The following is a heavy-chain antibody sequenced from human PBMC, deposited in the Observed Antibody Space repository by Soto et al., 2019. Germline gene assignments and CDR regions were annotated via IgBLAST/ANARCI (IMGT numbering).Heavy chain of an antibody. J-gene: IGHJ6*02. D-gene: IGHD4-17*01. V-gene: IGHV2-26*01. CDR1: VSHSPLVKWV. Sequence: ESGPTLVNPHRPSRRHAPSLVSHSPLVKWVRVGSVSHQGRPWNGLHTYFSDNERSYSTPLQGRLTITKDTSGSQVVLSMTNVDPVDTATYYCARMNVDSYQFYYAMDVWGQGTTVTVSS. CDR3: ARMNVDSYQFYYAMDV. CDR2: YFSDNER.